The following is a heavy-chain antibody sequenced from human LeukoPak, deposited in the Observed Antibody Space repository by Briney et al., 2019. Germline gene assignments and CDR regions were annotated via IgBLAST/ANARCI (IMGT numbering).Heavy chain of an antibody. CDR3: ARVFVSTLYYYDSSTPPYDY. Sequence: PSETLSLTCAVYGGSFSGYYWSWIRQPPGKGLEWIGEINHSGSTNYNPSLKSRVTISVDTSKNQFSPKLSSVTAADTAVYYCARVFVSTLYYYDSSTPPYDYWGQGTLVTVSS. CDR1: GGSFSGYY. CDR2: INHSGST. V-gene: IGHV4-34*01. D-gene: IGHD3-22*01. J-gene: IGHJ4*02.